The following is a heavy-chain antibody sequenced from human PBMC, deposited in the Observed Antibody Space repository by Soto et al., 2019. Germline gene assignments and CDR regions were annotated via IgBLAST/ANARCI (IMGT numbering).Heavy chain of an antibody. CDR2: ISGSGGST. Sequence: EVQLLESGGGLVQPGGSLRLSCAASGFTFSSYAMSWVRQAPGKGLEWVSAISGSGGSTYYADSVKGRFTISRDNSKNTMYMQMNRLRAEDTAVYYGAKPGPHCGGGSCDIRLFDYWGQGTLVTVSS. J-gene: IGHJ4*02. CDR1: GFTFSSYA. V-gene: IGHV3-23*01. D-gene: IGHD2-15*01. CDR3: AKPGPHCGGGSCDIRLFDY.